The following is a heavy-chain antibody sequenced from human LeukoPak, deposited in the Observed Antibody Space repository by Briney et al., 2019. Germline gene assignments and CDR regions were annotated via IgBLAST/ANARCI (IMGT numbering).Heavy chain of an antibody. CDR2: LFYSGST. CDR3: ARVGDSATYFDY. D-gene: IGHD2-21*02. J-gene: IGHJ4*02. V-gene: IGHV4-59*12. Sequence: SETLSLTCAISGGSIPSYYWSWIRQSPGQGLEWIGYLFYSGSTNYNPSLKSRVTMSGDRSKNQFSLKLSSVTAADTAVYYCARVGDSATYFDYWGQGTLVTVSS. CDR1: GGSIPSYY.